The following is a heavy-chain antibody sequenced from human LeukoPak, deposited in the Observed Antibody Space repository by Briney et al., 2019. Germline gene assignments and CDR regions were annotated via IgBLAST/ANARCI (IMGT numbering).Heavy chain of an antibody. V-gene: IGHV3-23*01. J-gene: IGHJ4*02. CDR3: AKYFYDRSTYSFDN. D-gene: IGHD3-22*01. CDR2: IDSGGGAT. CDR1: GFTFSSYA. Sequence: PGGSLRLSCAASGFTFSSYAMSWVRQAPGKGLQWVSSIDSGGGATYYADSVKGRFTISRDNSKSTLFLQMDTLRAEDTALYCCAKYFYDRSTYSFDNWGQGTLVTVSS.